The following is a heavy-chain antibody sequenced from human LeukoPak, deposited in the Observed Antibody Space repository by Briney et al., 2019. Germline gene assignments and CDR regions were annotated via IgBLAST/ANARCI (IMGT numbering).Heavy chain of an antibody. V-gene: IGHV3-9*01. CDR2: ISWNSGSI. Sequence: GGSLRLSCAASGFTFDDYAMHWVRQAPGKGLEWVSGISWNSGSIGYADSVKGRFTISRDNAKNSLYLQMNSLRAEDTAIYYCAKVTGDYYDTSGAFDYWGQGTLVTVSS. CDR3: AKVTGDYYDTSGAFDY. J-gene: IGHJ4*02. CDR1: GFTFDDYA. D-gene: IGHD3-22*01.